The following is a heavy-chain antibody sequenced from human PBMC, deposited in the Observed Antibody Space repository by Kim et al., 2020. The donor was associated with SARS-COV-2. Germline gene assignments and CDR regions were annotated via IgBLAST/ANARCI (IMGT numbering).Heavy chain of an antibody. CDR3: ARRRDGYKAALDY. Sequence: NYSTSIHSRVTISVDTTKNQFSLKLTSVTAAGTAVYYCARRRDGYKAALDYWGHGTLVTVTS. D-gene: IGHD5-12*01. J-gene: IGHJ4*01. V-gene: IGHV4-59*08.